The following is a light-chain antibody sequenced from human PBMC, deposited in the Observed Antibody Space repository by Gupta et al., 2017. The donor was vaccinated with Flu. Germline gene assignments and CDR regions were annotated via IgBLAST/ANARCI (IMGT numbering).Light chain of an antibody. CDR1: TSNIGSNA. CDR3: ATWDDLNGPLYV. CDR2: SND. Sequence: QPVVTQPPSTSGTPGQRVTISCSGSTSNIGSNAVNWYQQLPGTAPKLLIYSNDQRPSGVPDRFSGSKSGTSASLAISGLQSEDEAEYYCATWDDLNGPLYVFGTGTKVTVL. J-gene: IGLJ1*01. V-gene: IGLV1-44*01.